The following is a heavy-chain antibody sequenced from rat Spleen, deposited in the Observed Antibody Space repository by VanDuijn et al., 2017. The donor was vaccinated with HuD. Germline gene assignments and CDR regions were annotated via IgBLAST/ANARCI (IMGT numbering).Heavy chain of an antibody. CDR3: AGSPHQAGSYPIDY. V-gene: IGHV2-30*01. D-gene: IGHD1-12*02. CDR1: GFSLTSYN. CDR2: INSAGSA. Sequence: QVQLKESGPGLVQPSQTLSLTCTVSGFSLTSYNVHWVRQPTGKGLEWMGYINSAGSANYNPPLKSQIPITGDPSKNQFFLHLTSVTTDDSATYYCAGSPHQAGSYPIDYWGQGVMVTVSS. J-gene: IGHJ2*01.